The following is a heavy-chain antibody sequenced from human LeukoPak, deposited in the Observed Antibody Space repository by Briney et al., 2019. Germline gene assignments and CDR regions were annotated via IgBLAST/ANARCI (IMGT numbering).Heavy chain of an antibody. CDR1: GYTFTGYY. CDR2: INPNSGGT. CDR3: ARDCPDRTDTYYDILTGYYYYYGMDV. J-gene: IGHJ6*02. Sequence: ASVTVSCKASGYTFTGYYLHWVRQAPGQGLEWMGCINPNSGGTNYAQKFQGRVTMTRDTSIRTAYMELSRLRSDDTALYYCARDCPDRTDTYYDILTGYYYYYGMDVWGQGTTVTVSS. D-gene: IGHD3-9*01. V-gene: IGHV1-2*02.